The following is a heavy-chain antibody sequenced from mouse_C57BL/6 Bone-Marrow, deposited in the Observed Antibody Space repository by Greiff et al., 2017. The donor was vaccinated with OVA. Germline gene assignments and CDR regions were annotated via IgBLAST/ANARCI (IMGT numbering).Heavy chain of an antibody. J-gene: IGHJ2*01. CDR1: GYAFSSSW. CDR3: ARLGQRVFAY. V-gene: IGHV1-82*01. CDR2: IYPGDGDT. Sequence: VQLQQSGPELVKPGASVKISCKASGYAFSSSWMNWVKQRPGKGLEWIGRIYPGDGDTNYNGKFKGKATLTADKSPSTAYMQLSSLTSEDSAVYFCARLGQRVFAYWGQGTTLTVSS.